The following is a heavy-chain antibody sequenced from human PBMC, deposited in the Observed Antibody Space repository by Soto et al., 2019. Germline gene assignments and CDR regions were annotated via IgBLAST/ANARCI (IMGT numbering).Heavy chain of an antibody. J-gene: IGHJ6*02. V-gene: IGHV1-18*01. CDR1: GYTFSRYG. D-gene: IGHD2-8*01. CDR3: AKNGHPTYYYYSMDV. Sequence: QGQLVQSGPEVKKPGASVKVSCKASGYTFSRYGISWVRQAPGQGLEWMGWISGYNGDTKYAQKVQGRVTMTIDTSTYPAYMELRSLTSDDTAIYYCAKNGHPTYYYYSMDVWGQGAPVTVAS. CDR2: ISGYNGDT.